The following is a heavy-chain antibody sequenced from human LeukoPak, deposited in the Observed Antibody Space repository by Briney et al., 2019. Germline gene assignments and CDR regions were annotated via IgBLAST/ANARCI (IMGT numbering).Heavy chain of an antibody. CDR3: AKDFRPDGAYDYDY. CDR1: GFTFSSYA. J-gene: IGHJ4*01. V-gene: IGHV3-23*01. Sequence: PGGSLRLSCAASGFTFSSYAMSWVRQAPGKVLEWVSFIGIGGDTHYADSVRGRFTISRDNSRNTLYLQMNSLRAEDTAVSYCAKDFRPDGAYDYDYSGHGTLVTVSS. D-gene: IGHD5-12*01. CDR2: IGIGGDT.